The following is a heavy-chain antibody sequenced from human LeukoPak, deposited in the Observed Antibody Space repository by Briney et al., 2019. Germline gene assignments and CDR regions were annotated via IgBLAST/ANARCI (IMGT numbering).Heavy chain of an antibody. Sequence: PSETLSLTCTVSGGSINNYHWSWIRQPPGKGLEWIGYIYYSGSTNYNPSLKSRVTVSVDTSMNQFSLRLSSVTPAVTAVYYCARGGWGFDPWGQGTLVTVSS. J-gene: IGHJ5*02. D-gene: IGHD1-26*01. CDR3: ARGGWGFDP. CDR1: GGSINNYH. CDR2: IYYSGST. V-gene: IGHV4-59*01.